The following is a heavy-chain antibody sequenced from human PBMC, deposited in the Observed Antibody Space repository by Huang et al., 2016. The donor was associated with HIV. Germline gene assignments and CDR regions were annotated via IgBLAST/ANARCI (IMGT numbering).Heavy chain of an antibody. CDR1: GPSVSGFY. Sequence: VQLKQWGAGLLKPSETLSLSCAGYGPSVSGFYWSWSRQTPGKGPVWIGEINPAGGSNYDPALRRRVTMSLDTSKDTFALTMRRVAAADSGVDYCGKVDIDFDSRRLLYWGLGTLVTVS. V-gene: IGHV4-34*01. D-gene: IGHD2-2*03. J-gene: IGHJ4*01. CDR3: GKVDIDFDSRRLLY. CDR2: INPAGGS.